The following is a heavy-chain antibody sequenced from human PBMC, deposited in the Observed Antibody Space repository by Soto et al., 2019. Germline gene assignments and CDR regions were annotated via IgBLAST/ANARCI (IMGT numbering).Heavy chain of an antibody. CDR2: IGATGINS. D-gene: IGHD2-15*01. J-gene: IGHJ4*02. Sequence: PGGSLRLSCSASGFTFSGYAMSWVRQAPGKGLEWVSTIGATGINSYYPDSVKGRFTISRDNSKNTVHLQMNSLRAEDTAVYYCAKRAVVGAARYFDYWGLGTLVTVSS. V-gene: IGHV3-23*01. CDR3: AKRAVVGAARYFDY. CDR1: GFTFSGYA.